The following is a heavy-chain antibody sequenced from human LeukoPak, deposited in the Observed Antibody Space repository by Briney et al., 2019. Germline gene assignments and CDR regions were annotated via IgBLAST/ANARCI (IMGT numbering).Heavy chain of an antibody. CDR1: GDSITTPYY. J-gene: IGHJ4*02. D-gene: IGHD3-22*01. Sequence: SETLSLTCTVSGDSITTPYYWGWIRQSPGKGLGCSGSIFHSGNTYYSPSLKSRVTISIDTSKNQFSLRLNSVTAADTAVYYCARPGESSGYMWFYWGQGTPVTVSS. CDR2: IFHSGNT. V-gene: IGHV4-38-2*02. CDR3: ARPGESSGYMWFY.